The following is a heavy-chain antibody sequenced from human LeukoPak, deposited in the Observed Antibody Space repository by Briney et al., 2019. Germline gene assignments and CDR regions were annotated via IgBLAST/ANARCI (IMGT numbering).Heavy chain of an antibody. J-gene: IGHJ5*02. Sequence: PSETLSLTCTVSGGSISSYYWGWIRQPPGKGLEWIGSIYHSGSIYYNPSLKSRVTKSVDTSKNQLSLKLSSVTAADTAVYYCARRPVDPISYSYGPKQASYNWFDPWGQGTLVTVSS. CDR2: IYHSGSI. CDR1: GGSISSYY. V-gene: IGHV4-39*07. D-gene: IGHD5-18*01. CDR3: ARRPVDPISYSYGPKQASYNWFDP.